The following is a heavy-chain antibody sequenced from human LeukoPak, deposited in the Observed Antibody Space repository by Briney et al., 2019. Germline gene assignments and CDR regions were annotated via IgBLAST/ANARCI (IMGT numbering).Heavy chain of an antibody. J-gene: IGHJ4*02. Sequence: GGSLRLSCAATGFTFTKHWMSWVRQTIGKGLECVAKIREGGNEKHYVDSVKGRLTISRDNAKNSLFLQMNNLRVDDTAVYYCVRDYRGGWNDYWGQGTLVTVSS. V-gene: IGHV3-7*01. CDR3: VRDYRGGWNDY. CDR1: GFTFTKHW. CDR2: IREGGNEK. D-gene: IGHD1-26*01.